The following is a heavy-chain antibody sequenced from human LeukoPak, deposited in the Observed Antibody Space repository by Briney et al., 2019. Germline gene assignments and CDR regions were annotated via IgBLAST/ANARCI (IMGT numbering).Heavy chain of an antibody. D-gene: IGHD1-14*01. Sequence: PGRSLRLSCAASGFTFSSYEMNWVRQAPGKGLEWVSYISNSGATMYYADSVKGRFTISRDDAKNSLYLQMNNLRAEDTAVYYCATGGNPSIDGNPGDFDYWGQGTLVTVSS. J-gene: IGHJ4*02. CDR3: ATGGNPSIDGNPGDFDY. V-gene: IGHV3-48*03. CDR2: ISNSGATM. CDR1: GFTFSSYE.